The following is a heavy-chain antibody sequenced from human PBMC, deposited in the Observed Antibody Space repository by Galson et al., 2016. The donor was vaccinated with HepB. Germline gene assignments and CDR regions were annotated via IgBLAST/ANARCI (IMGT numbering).Heavy chain of an antibody. Sequence: SLRLSCAASGFTFSDYYMSWIRQAPGKGMEWVSYISISISYTNYADSVKGRFTISRDNAKNSVYLQMNSLRAEDTAVYYCTKDGDSTGYYYSKFSWGQGTLVTVSS. J-gene: IGHJ4*02. CDR3: TKDGDSTGYYYSKFS. CDR1: GFTFSDYY. V-gene: IGHV3-11*05. D-gene: IGHD3-22*01. CDR2: ISISISYT.